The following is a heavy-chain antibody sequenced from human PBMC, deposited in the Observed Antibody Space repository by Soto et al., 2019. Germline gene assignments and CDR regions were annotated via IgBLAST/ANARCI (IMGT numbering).Heavy chain of an antibody. D-gene: IGHD6-6*01. V-gene: IGHV1-18*01. Sequence: QVHLVQSGAEVKKPGASVKVSCQGSGYAFTTYGTTWVRQAPGHGLEWTGWISAHNGNTNDAQKLQGIVTVTRDTPTSTADMEVRSRRYDDTAVYYGARGRDGDYWGQGALVTVSS. CDR1: GYAFTTYG. CDR2: ISAHNGNT. CDR3: ARGRDGDY. J-gene: IGHJ4*02.